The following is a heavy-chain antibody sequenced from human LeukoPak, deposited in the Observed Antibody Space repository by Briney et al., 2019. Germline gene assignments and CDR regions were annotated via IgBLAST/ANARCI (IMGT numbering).Heavy chain of an antibody. CDR3: ARVGIGYYYDSSGYYFDS. Sequence: SETLSLTCTVSGGSISSGGYYWSWIRQHPGKGLEWIGYIYYSGSTYYNPSLKSRVTISVDTSKNQFSLKLSSVTAADTAVYYCARVGIGYYYDSSGYYFDSWGQGTLVTVSS. CDR2: IYYSGST. J-gene: IGHJ4*02. D-gene: IGHD3-22*01. V-gene: IGHV4-31*03. CDR1: GGSISSGGYY.